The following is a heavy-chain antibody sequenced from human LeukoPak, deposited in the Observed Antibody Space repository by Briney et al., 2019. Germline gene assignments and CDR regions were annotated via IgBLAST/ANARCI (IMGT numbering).Heavy chain of an antibody. Sequence: SETLSLTCTVSGGSISSYYWSWIRQPPGKGVEWIGYIYYSGSTNYNPSLKSRVTISVDTSKNQFSLKLSSVTAADTAVYYCARLRYFDWLEFDYWGQGTLVTVSS. D-gene: IGHD3-9*01. CDR2: IYYSGST. CDR1: GGSISSYY. CDR3: ARLRYFDWLEFDY. J-gene: IGHJ4*02. V-gene: IGHV4-59*01.